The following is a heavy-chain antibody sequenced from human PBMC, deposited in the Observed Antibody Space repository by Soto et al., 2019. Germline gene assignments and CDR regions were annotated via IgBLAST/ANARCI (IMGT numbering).Heavy chain of an antibody. D-gene: IGHD4-17*01. CDR2: IKSDGSDT. CDR1: VFTFSSYW. J-gene: IGHJ4*02. CDR3: VRVAYGDLGG. Sequence: EVQLVESGGGLVQPGGSLRLACAASVFTFSSYWMHWFRQAPGKGLVWVSRIKSDGSDTSYADSVKGRFTISRDNAKNTLYLQMSSLRAEDTAVYYCVRVAYGDLGGWGQGTLVTVSS. V-gene: IGHV3-74*01.